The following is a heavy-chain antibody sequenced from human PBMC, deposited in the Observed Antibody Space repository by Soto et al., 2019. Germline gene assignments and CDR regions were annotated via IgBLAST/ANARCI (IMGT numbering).Heavy chain of an antibody. V-gene: IGHV3-64D*06. Sequence: GGSLRLSCAASGFTFNTYWMSWVRQAPGKGLEYVSAISSNGGSTYYADSVKGRFTISRDNSKNTLYLQMSSLRAEDTAVYYCVKVGVGCSGGSCYSGLYGMDVWGQGTTVTVSS. J-gene: IGHJ6*02. CDR2: ISSNGGST. CDR1: GFTFNTYW. CDR3: VKVGVGCSGGSCYSGLYGMDV. D-gene: IGHD2-15*01.